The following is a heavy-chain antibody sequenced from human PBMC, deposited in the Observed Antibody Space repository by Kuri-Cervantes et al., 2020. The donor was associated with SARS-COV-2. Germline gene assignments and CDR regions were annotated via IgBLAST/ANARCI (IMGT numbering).Heavy chain of an antibody. CDR2: ISYDGSNK. Sequence: GGSLRLSCAAPGFTFSSYAMPRVRQAPGKGLGWVAVISYDGSNKYYADSVKGRFTISRDNSKNTLYLQMNSLRAEDTGVYYCARDGGGYMDVWGKGTPVTVSS. D-gene: IGHD3-16*01. J-gene: IGHJ6*03. CDR1: GFTFSSYA. V-gene: IGHV3-30*01. CDR3: ARDGGGYMDV.